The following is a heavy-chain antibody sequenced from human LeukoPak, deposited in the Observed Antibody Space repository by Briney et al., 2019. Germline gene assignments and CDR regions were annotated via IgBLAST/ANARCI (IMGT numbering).Heavy chain of an antibody. V-gene: IGHV3-7*01. J-gene: IGHJ4*02. CDR1: GFTFSSYA. CDR2: IKQDGSEK. CDR3: ARGVRFLEWFNFDY. Sequence: GGSLRLSCAASGFTFSSYAMSWVRQAPGKGREWVANIKQDGSEKYYVDSVKGRFTISRDNAKNSLYLQMNSLRAEDTAVYYCARGVRFLEWFNFDYWGQGTLVTVSS. D-gene: IGHD3-3*01.